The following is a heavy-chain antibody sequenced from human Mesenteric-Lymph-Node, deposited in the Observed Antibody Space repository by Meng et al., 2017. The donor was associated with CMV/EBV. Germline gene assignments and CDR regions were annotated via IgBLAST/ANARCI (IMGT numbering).Heavy chain of an antibody. Sequence: GGCCSGYNWSWIRQRPGKGQGWDGKRDHSGSTGTVPSVQKRVTISVDTSENQFSLKLSSVTAADTAVYYCARGRGSSWYYHLLGDYWGQGTLVTVSS. CDR2: RDHSGST. D-gene: IGHD6-13*01. CDR3: ARGRGSSWYYHLLGDY. CDR1: GGCCSGYN. V-gene: IGHV4-34*13. J-gene: IGHJ4*02.